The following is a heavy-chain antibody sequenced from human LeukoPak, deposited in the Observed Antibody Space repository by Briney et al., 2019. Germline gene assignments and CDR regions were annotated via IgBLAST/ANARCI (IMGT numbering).Heavy chain of an antibody. V-gene: IGHV4-34*01. CDR2: INHSGST. CDR3: ARQESFEWLFTPPSNWFDP. Sequence: SETLSLTCAVYGGSFSGYFWSWIRQPPGKGLEWIGEINHSGSTNYNPSLKGRVTISVDTSKNQFSLKLSSVTAADTAVYYCARQESFEWLFTPPSNWFDPWGQGTLVTVSS. D-gene: IGHD3-3*01. J-gene: IGHJ5*02. CDR1: GGSFSGYF.